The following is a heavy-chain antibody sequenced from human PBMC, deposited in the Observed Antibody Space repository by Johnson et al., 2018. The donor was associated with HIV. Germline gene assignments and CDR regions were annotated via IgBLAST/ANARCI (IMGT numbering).Heavy chain of an antibody. Sequence: VQLVESGGGLVQPGGSLRLSCAASGFSFSSHWMVWVRQAPGKGLVCVSRLSSDGSSTTYADSVKGRFTISRDNSKNTLYLQMNSLRAEDTAVYYCARDLHDSSGYYYEGDAFDIWGQGTMVTVSS. CDR2: LSSDGSST. CDR3: ARDLHDSSGYYYEGDAFDI. CDR1: GFSFSSHW. D-gene: IGHD3-22*01. J-gene: IGHJ3*02. V-gene: IGHV3-74*01.